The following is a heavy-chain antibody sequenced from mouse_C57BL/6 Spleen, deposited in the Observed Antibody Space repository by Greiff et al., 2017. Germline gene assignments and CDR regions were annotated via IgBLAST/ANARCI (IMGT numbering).Heavy chain of an antibody. CDR3: TSLTLALDY. Sequence: QVQLKQSGAELVRPGASVTLSCKASGYTFTDYEMHWVKQTPVHGLEWIGAIDPETGGTAYNQKFKGKAILTADKSSSTAYMELRSLTSEDSAVYYCTSLTLALDYWGQGTTLTVSS. J-gene: IGHJ2*01. V-gene: IGHV1-15*01. CDR2: IDPETGGT. CDR1: GYTFTDYE.